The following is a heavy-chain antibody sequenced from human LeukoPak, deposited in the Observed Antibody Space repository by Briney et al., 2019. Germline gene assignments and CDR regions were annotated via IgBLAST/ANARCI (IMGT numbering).Heavy chain of an antibody. J-gene: IGHJ3*02. Sequence: GESLKISCAASGFTFSDYYMSWVRQAPGKGLEWVSYISSSSSYTNYADSVKGRFTISRDNAKNSLYLQMNSLRAEDTAVYYCARDTYYDSSGLGAFDIWGQGTMVTVSS. CDR3: ARDTYYDSSGLGAFDI. V-gene: IGHV3-11*06. CDR2: ISSSSSYT. D-gene: IGHD3-22*01. CDR1: GFTFSDYY.